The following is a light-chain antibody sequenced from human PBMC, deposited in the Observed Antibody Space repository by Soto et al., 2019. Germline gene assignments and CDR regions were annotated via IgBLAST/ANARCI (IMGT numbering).Light chain of an antibody. Sequence: QSALTQPASVSGSPGQSLTISCTGTSSDLGSYNLVSWYQQHPGKAPKLMIYEVNKRPSGVSNRFSASKSGNTASLTISGLQAEDEADYYCCSYVGSSTSWVFGGGTKLTVL. CDR2: EVN. V-gene: IGLV2-23*02. CDR1: SSDLGSYNL. CDR3: CSYVGSSTSWV. J-gene: IGLJ3*02.